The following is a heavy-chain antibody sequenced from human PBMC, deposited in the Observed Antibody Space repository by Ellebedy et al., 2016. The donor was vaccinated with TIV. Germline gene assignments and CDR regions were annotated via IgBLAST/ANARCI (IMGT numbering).Heavy chain of an antibody. D-gene: IGHD4-17*01. CDR1: GYTFTSYY. CDR3: ARDYGDYGPNWFDP. CDR2: IIPTFGTV. Sequence: SVKVSXXASGYTFTSYYMHWVRQAPGQGLEWMGGIIPTFGTVKYAQNFQGRVTITADESTSTAYMELRSLRSDDTAVYYCARDYGDYGPNWFDPWGQGTLVTVSS. J-gene: IGHJ5*02. V-gene: IGHV1-69*13.